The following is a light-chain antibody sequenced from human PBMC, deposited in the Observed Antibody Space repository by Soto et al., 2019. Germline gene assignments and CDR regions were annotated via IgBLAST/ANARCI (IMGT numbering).Light chain of an antibody. Sequence: LTQPHSVSESPGKTVTISCTRSSGSIASNYVQWYQQRPGSAPTTVIYEDNQRPSGVPDRFSGSIDSSSNSASLTISGLKPEDEADYYCQSYDSSNQGVVFGGGTKLTVL. J-gene: IGLJ2*01. V-gene: IGLV6-57*04. CDR2: EDN. CDR1: SGSIASNY. CDR3: QSYDSSNQGVV.